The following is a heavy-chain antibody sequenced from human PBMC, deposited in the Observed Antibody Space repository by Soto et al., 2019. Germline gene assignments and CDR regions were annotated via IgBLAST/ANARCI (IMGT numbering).Heavy chain of an antibody. Sequence: SETLSLTCTVSGGSISSRSYYWGWIRQPPGKGLEWIGSIYYSGNAYYNPSLKSRVAVSVDTSKNQFSLKVTSVTATDTAVYYCARHKDTSSRYLLPDFWGQGTLVTVSS. CDR3: ARHKDTSSRYLLPDF. CDR1: GGSISSRSYY. V-gene: IGHV4-39*01. J-gene: IGHJ4*02. CDR2: IYYSGNA. D-gene: IGHD6-13*01.